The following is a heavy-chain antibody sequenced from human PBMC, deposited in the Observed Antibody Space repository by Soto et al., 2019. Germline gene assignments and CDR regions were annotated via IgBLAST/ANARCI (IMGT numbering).Heavy chain of an antibody. J-gene: IGHJ5*02. V-gene: IGHV4-30-4*01. D-gene: IGHD5-12*01. CDR1: GGSISSGDYY. CDR3: ARYGGYEGLRFDP. Sequence: QVQLQESGPGLVKPSQTLSLTCTVFGGSISSGDYYWSWIRQPPGKGLEWIGYIFYSGSTYYNPSLKSRVTISVDTSKNQFSLKLSSVTAADTAVYYCARYGGYEGLRFDPWGQGTLVTVSS. CDR2: IFYSGST.